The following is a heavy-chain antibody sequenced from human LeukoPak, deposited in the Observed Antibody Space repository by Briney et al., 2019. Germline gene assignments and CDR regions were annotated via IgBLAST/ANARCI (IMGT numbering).Heavy chain of an antibody. Sequence: AASVNVSCKVSGHSLTDLSIHWVRQAPGKGLEWMGGFDIEDAETIYGQEFEGRVIMTEDTATETAYMELSSLKYEDTAVYYCVAEVIEVTMGDYWGQGTLVTVSS. CDR2: FDIEDAET. CDR1: GHSLTDLS. J-gene: IGHJ4*02. CDR3: VAEVIEVTMGDY. V-gene: IGHV1-24*01. D-gene: IGHD4-11*01.